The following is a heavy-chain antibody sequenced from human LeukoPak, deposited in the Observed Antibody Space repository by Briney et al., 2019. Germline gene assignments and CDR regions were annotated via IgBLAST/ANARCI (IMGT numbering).Heavy chain of an antibody. CDR3: ARSGSPLTILGFYFDY. J-gene: IGHJ4*02. CDR2: MNPNSGNT. Sequence: EASVKVSCKASGYTFTSYDINWVRQATGQGLEWMGWMNPNSGNTGYAQKFQGRVTMTRNTSISTAYMELSRLRSDDTAVYYCARSGSPLTILGFYFDYWGQGTLVTVSS. CDR1: GYTFTSYD. D-gene: IGHD3-3*01. V-gene: IGHV1-8*01.